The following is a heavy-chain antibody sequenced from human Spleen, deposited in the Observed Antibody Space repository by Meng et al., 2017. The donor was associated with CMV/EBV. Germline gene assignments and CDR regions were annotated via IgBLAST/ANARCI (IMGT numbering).Heavy chain of an antibody. CDR1: GFTFSSYA. D-gene: IGHD3-10*01. CDR2: IYSVGST. J-gene: IGHJ4*02. Sequence: GESLKISCAASGFTFSSYAMSWVRQAPGKGLEWVSSIYSVGSTYYADSVKGRFTISRDNSKNTLYLQMNSLRAEDTAVYYCARGGGGFGELDYWGQGTLVTVSS. CDR3: ARGGGGFGELDY. V-gene: IGHV3-53*01.